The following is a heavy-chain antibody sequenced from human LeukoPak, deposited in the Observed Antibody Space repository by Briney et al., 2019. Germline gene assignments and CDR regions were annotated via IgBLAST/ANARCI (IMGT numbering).Heavy chain of an antibody. CDR2: ISSSSSYI. V-gene: IGHV3-21*01. D-gene: IGHD3-10*01. Sequence: GGSLRLSCAASGFTFSSYSMNWVRQAPGKGLEWVSSISSSSSYIYYADSVKGRFTISRDNAKNSLYLQMNSLRAEDTAVYYCARAGSAWQYYFDYCGQGTLATVSS. CDR1: GFTFSSYS. J-gene: IGHJ4*02. CDR3: ARAGSAWQYYFDY.